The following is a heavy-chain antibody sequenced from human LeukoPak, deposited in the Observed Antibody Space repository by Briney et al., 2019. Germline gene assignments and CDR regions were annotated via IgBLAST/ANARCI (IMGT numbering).Heavy chain of an antibody. J-gene: IGHJ4*02. CDR2: IYYSGST. Sequence: SETPSLTCTVSGGSISSSSYYWGWIRQPPGKGLEWTGSIYYSGSTYYNPSLKSRVTISVDTSKNQFSLKLSSVTAADTAVYYCARGRDASGWGQGTLVTVSS. V-gene: IGHV4-39*07. CDR1: GGSISSSSYY. D-gene: IGHD2-2*01. CDR3: ARGRDASG.